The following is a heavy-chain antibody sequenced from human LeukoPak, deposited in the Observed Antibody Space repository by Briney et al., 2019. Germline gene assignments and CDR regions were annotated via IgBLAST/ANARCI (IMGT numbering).Heavy chain of an antibody. V-gene: IGHV1-3*01. D-gene: IGHD6-19*01. CDR2: INAGNGNT. Sequence: ASVKVSCKASGYTFSSYAMHWVRQAPGQRLEWMGWINAGNGNTKYSQKFQGRVTITRDTSASTAYMELSSLRSEDTAVYYCARDFLAVAGRPLIYWGQGTLVTVSS. CDR1: GYTFSSYA. CDR3: ARDFLAVAGRPLIY. J-gene: IGHJ4*02.